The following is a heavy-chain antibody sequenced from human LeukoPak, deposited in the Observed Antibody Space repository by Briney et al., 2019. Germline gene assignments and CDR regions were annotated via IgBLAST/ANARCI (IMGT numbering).Heavy chain of an antibody. Sequence: GGSLRLSCTASGFTVTNNYMNWVRQAPGKGLEWVSLIYSGGDTYFADSVKGRFTISRDSSKNTMYLQMNSLRAEDTAMSYCTRDPPAVTTNTYGWGQGTLVTVSS. CDR3: TRDPPAVTTNTYG. CDR2: IYSGGDT. CDR1: GFTVTNNY. J-gene: IGHJ4*02. D-gene: IGHD6-19*01. V-gene: IGHV3-66*01.